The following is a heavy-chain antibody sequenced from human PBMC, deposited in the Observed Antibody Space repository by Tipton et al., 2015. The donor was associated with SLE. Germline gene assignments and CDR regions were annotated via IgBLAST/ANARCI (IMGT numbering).Heavy chain of an antibody. J-gene: IGHJ3*01. Sequence: GSLRLSCATSGFTFADYGMSWVRQVPGKGLEWVSSINWNSGNIGYVDPVKGRFTISRDNAKSSLYLQMNSLRVEDTALYYCARALPFNYDFWSGYSTDPFDVWGQGTMVTVSA. CDR3: ARALPFNYDFWSGYSTDPFDV. CDR1: GFTFADYG. D-gene: IGHD3-3*01. V-gene: IGHV3-20*04. CDR2: INWNSGNI.